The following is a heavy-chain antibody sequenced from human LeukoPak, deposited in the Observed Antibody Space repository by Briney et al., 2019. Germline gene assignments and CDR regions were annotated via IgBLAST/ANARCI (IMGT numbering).Heavy chain of an antibody. V-gene: IGHV3-33*08. D-gene: IGHD4-17*01. CDR3: ARSGRTYDYGDATDGGAFDI. CDR1: GLTFSSYG. CDR2: IWYGGSNE. J-gene: IGHJ3*02. Sequence: GGSLRLSCAASGLTFSSYGMHWVRQAPGKGLEWVAVIWYGGSNEYYADSVKGRFTISRDNAKNSLYLQMNSLRAEDTAVYYCARSGRTYDYGDATDGGAFDIWGQGTMVTVSS.